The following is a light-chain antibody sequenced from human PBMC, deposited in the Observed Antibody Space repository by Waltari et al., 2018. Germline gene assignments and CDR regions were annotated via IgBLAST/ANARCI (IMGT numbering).Light chain of an antibody. CDR2: NAL. Sequence: EIVLTQSPGTLSLSPGERATLSCRASQSVHNYLAWYQQKPGQAPRLLIYNALHRATGIPASFSGSVSGTDFTLTISRLQPEDFGVYYCQQRGNWITFGQGTRLEIK. CDR3: QQRGNWIT. J-gene: IGKJ5*01. CDR1: QSVHNY. V-gene: IGKV3-11*01.